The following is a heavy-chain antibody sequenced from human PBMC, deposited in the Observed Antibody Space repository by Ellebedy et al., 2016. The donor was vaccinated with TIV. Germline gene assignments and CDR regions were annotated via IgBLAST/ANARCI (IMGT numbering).Heavy chain of an antibody. D-gene: IGHD6-19*01. J-gene: IGHJ4*02. V-gene: IGHV3-64D*06. Sequence: GESLKISCSASGFTFSTYAMHWVRHPPGKGLEYVSVISGNGGTTYFADSVQGRFTISRDNSKNTLYLQMSSLRSEDTAVYYCVKGLGFTSGWFPYVDFWGQGTMVTVSS. CDR3: VKGLGFTSGWFPYVDF. CDR1: GFTFSTYA. CDR2: ISGNGGTT.